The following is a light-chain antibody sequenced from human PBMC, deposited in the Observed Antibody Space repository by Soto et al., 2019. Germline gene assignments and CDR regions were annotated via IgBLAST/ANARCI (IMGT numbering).Light chain of an antibody. J-gene: IGLJ1*01. CDR1: SSDVGGYNY. Sequence: QSALTQPASVSGSPGQSITISCTGTSSDVGGYNYVSWYQQHPGNAPKLMIYDVSNRPSGVSNRFSGSKSGNTASLTISGLQAEDEADYYCSSYTSSSTIYVFGTGTKLTV. CDR3: SSYTSSSTIYV. CDR2: DVS. V-gene: IGLV2-14*01.